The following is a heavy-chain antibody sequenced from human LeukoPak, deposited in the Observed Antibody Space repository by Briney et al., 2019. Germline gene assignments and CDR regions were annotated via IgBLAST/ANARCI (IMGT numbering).Heavy chain of an antibody. CDR3: ARDPKGVGAWDWFDP. V-gene: IGHV4-39*07. CDR2: IYYSGST. Sequence: ASETLSLTCTVSGGSISSSSYYWGWIRQPPGNGLEWIGSIYYSGSTYYNPSLKSRVTISVDTSKNQFSLKLSSVTAADTAVYYCARDPKGVGAWDWFDPWGQGTLVTVSS. CDR1: GGSISSSSYY. D-gene: IGHD1-26*01. J-gene: IGHJ5*02.